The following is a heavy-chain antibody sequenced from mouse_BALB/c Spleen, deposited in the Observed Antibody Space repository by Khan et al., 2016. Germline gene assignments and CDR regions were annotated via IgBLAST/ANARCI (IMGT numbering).Heavy chain of an antibody. Sequence: EVQLQESGGGLVQPGGSMKLSCAASGFTFSDAWMDWVRQSPGKGLEWVAEIRSKANNRATYYAESVKGRFTISGDDSKSSIYLQMNSVRAEDTGIYYCTKRDYDWYFDVWGAGTTVTVSS. V-gene: IGHV6-6*01. CDR3: TKRDYDWYFDV. D-gene: IGHD2-4*01. CDR2: IRSKANNRAT. J-gene: IGHJ1*01. CDR1: GFTFSDAW.